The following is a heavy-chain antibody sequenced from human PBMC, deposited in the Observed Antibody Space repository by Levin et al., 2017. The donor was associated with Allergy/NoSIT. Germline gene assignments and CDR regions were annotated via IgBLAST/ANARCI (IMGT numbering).Heavy chain of an antibody. Sequence: GGSLRLSCSASGFTVSSNYMNWVRQAPGKGLDWVSVIYIDGDTYYADSVKGRFTVSRDNSKNTVYLQMNNLRAEDTAVYYCVRGWTGGLDYWGQGSLVTVSS. CDR3: VRGWTGGLDY. D-gene: IGHD1-1*01. V-gene: IGHV3-53*01. J-gene: IGHJ4*02. CDR2: IYIDGDT. CDR1: GFTVSSNY.